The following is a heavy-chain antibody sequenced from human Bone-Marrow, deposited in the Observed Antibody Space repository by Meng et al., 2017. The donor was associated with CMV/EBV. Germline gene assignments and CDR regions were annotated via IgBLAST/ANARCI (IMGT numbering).Heavy chain of an antibody. CDR1: GFTFSTYS. CDR3: ARDQPRYDFWSGYSSDY. V-gene: IGHV3-21*01. J-gene: IGHJ4*01. Sequence: GGSLRLSCAASGFTFSTYSMNWVRQAPGKGLEWVSSISSSSSYIYYADSVKGRFTISRDNAKNSLYLQMNSLRAEDTAVYYCARDQPRYDFWSGYSSDYWGHGTLVTVSS. CDR2: ISSSSSYI. D-gene: IGHD3-3*01.